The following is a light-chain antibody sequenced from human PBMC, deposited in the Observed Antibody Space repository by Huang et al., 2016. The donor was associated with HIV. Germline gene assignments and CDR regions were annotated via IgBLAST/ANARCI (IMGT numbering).Light chain of an antibody. CDR3: QQRNRWPT. CDR1: QNIGNY. V-gene: IGKV3-11*01. J-gene: IGKJ3*01. Sequence: EIVLTQSPATLSLSPGERATLSCRASQNIGNYLAWYQQKPGQSPRLLIYDASKRATGIPARFSGGGSVTHFTRSISSLEPEDFAVYYCQQRNRWPTFGPGTKVDIK. CDR2: DAS.